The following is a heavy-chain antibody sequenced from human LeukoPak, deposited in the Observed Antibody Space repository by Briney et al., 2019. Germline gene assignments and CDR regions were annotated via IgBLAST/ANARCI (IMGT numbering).Heavy chain of an antibody. J-gene: IGHJ6*03. V-gene: IGHV4-61*02. CDR2: IYTSGST. CDR1: GGSISSGSYY. CDR3: ARDQVYYYYYYMDV. Sequence: SETPSLTCTVSGGSISSGSYYWSWIRQPAGKGLEWIGRIYTSGSTNYNPSLKSRVTISVDTSKNQFSLKLSSVTAADTAVYFCARDQVYYYYYYMDVWGKGTTVTVSS.